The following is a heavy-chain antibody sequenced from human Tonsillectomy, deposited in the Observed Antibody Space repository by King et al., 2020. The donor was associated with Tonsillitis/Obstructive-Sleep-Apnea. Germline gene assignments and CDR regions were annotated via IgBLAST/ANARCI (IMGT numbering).Heavy chain of an antibody. CDR1: GYTFSHYA. CDR3: SRGMTIVGVDPFDP. J-gene: IGHJ5*02. V-gene: IGHV1-3*01. Sequence: VQLVQSGAEVKKPGASVKVSCKDSGYTFSHYAMHWVRHAPGQRLEWMGWINXGNGNTKYSQKFQGRVTITRDRAECTAYMELSRLRSEDTAIYYCSRGMTIVGVDPFDPWGQGTLVTVSS. D-gene: IGHD3-3*01. CDR2: INXGNGNT.